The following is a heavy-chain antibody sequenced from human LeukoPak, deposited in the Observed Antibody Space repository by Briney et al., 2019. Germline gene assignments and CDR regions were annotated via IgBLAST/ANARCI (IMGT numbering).Heavy chain of an antibody. J-gene: IGHJ4*02. CDR2: IYTSGST. CDR3: ARGRVEMATIMNPPHFDY. D-gene: IGHD5-24*01. V-gene: IGHV4-61*02. Sequence: PSQTLSPTCTVSGGSISSGSYYWSWIRQPAGKGLEWIGRIYTSGSTNYNPSLKSRVTISVDTSKNQFSLKLSSVTAADTAVYYCARGRVEMATIMNPPHFDYWGQGTLVTVSS. CDR1: GGSISSGSYY.